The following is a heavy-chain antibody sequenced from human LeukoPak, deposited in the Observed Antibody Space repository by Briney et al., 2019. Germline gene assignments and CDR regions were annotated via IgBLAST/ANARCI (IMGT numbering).Heavy chain of an antibody. CDR3: AREMPDSSSCHFDY. CDR2: ISSSSSYI. Sequence: GGSLRLSCAASGFTFSSYAMSWVRQAPGKGLEWVSSISSSSSYIYYADSVKGRFTISRDNAKNSLYLQMNSLRAEDTAVYYCAREMPDSSSCHFDYWGQGTLVTVSS. D-gene: IGHD6-13*01. J-gene: IGHJ4*02. V-gene: IGHV3-21*01. CDR1: GFTFSSYA.